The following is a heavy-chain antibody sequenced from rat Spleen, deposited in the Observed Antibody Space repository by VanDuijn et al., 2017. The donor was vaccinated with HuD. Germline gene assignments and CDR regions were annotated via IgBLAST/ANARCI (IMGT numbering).Heavy chain of an antibody. J-gene: IGHJ2*01. D-gene: IGHD1-10*01. CDR2: IGTGGGNT. CDR1: GFSFSIYG. Sequence: EVQLVDHGGGLVQPGRSLKLSCAPSGFSFSIYGMAWVRQAPTKGLEWVASIGTGGGNTYYRDSVKGRFTISRDNAKSTLYLQMNSLRSEDTATYYCTSETTYYWGQGVMVTVSS. CDR3: TSETTYY. V-gene: IGHV5S13*01.